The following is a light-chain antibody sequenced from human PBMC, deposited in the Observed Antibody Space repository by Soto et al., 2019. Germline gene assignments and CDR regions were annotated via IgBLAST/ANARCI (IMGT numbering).Light chain of an antibody. J-gene: IGKJ4*01. CDR3: QQTYRTPLT. Sequence: DIQMTQSPSSLSASVGDGVTITCRASQSITTYLNWYQQKPGKAPKLLIYAASSLHSGVPSRFSGSGSGTDFTLTISSLQPEDFATYSCQQTYRTPLTFGGGTKVDIK. CDR2: AAS. V-gene: IGKV1-39*01. CDR1: QSITTY.